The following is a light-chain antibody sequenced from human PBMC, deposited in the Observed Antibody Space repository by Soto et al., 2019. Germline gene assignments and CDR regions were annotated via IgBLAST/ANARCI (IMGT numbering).Light chain of an antibody. CDR1: QSINDC. V-gene: IGKV1-5*01. J-gene: IGKJ1*01. CDR3: HQYDTYWT. Sequence: DIQMTQSPSPLSASIGDRVTITCRASQSINDCLAWYQQKPGKAPNLLIYDAATLESGVPSRFSGSRSGTEFTLTISSLQPYDSASYYCHQYDTYWTFGQGTKVEIK. CDR2: DAA.